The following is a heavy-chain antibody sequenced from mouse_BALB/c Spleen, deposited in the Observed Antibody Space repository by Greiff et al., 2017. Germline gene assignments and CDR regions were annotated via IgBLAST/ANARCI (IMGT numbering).Heavy chain of an antibody. D-gene: IGHD2-4*01. CDR3: ARDYDYLRDYAMDY. CDR1: GDSITSGY. V-gene: IGHV3-8*02. CDR2: ISYSGST. J-gene: IGHJ4*01. Sequence: EVKLQESGPSLVKPSQTLSLTCSVTGDSITSGYWNWIRKFPGNKLEYMGYISYSGSTYYNPSLKSRISITRDTSKNQYYLQLNSVTTEDTATYYCARDYDYLRDYAMDYWGQGTSVTVSS.